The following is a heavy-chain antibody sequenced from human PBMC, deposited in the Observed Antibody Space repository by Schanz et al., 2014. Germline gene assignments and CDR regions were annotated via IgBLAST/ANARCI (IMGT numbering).Heavy chain of an antibody. V-gene: IGHV3-23*04. CDR2: ISGSGAST. D-gene: IGHD3-10*01. CDR1: GFTFSSYT. CDR3: AKDQGSYGSGSYSYFDY. Sequence: EVQLVESGGGLVQPGGSLRLSCAASGFTFSSYTMNWVRQASGKGLEWVSAISGSGASTYYADSVKGRFTISRDNSKNTLYLQMNSLRAEDTAVYYCAKDQGSYGSGSYSYFDYWGQGTLATVSS. J-gene: IGHJ4*02.